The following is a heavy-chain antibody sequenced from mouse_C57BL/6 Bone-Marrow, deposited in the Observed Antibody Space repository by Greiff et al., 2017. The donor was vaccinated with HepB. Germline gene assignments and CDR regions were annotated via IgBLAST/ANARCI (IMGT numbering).Heavy chain of an antibody. Sequence: VQLQQPGAELVKPGASVKLSCKASGYTFTSYWMQWVKQRPGQGLEWIGEIDPSDSYTNYNQKFKGKATLTVDTSSSTAYMQLSSLTSEYSAVDYCARDDYGYFDYWGQGTTLTVSS. D-gene: IGHD2-4*01. V-gene: IGHV1-50*01. CDR2: IDPSDSYT. CDR1: GYTFTSYW. CDR3: ARDDYGYFDY. J-gene: IGHJ2*01.